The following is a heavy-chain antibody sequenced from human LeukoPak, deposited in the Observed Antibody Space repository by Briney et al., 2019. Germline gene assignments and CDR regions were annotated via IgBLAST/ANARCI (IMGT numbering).Heavy chain of an antibody. V-gene: IGHV3-30*02. CDR2: IRYDGSNK. CDR3: ARGGAAAARKRGVDF. J-gene: IGHJ4*02. D-gene: IGHD6-13*01. Sequence: GGSLRLSCAASGFTFNSYGMHWVRQAPGKGLEWVAFIRYDGSNKYYADSVKGRFTISRDNSKNTLYLQMDSLRDEDTAVFYCARGGAAAARKRGVDFWGQGTLVTVSS. CDR1: GFTFNSYG.